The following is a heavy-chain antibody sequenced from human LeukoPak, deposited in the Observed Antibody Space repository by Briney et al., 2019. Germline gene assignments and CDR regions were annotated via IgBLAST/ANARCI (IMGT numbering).Heavy chain of an antibody. CDR2: TSSDGNNK. CDR1: GFTFSSYG. D-gene: IGHD3-3*01. J-gene: IGHJ4*02. Sequence: GGSLRLSCAASGFTFSSYGMHWVRQAPGKGLEWVAVTSSDGNNKYYGDSVKGRFTISRDNSKNTLYLQMNSLRAEDTAVYYCAKPLGVVISAFGYWGQGTLVTVSS. CDR3: AKPLGVVISAFGY. V-gene: IGHV3-30*18.